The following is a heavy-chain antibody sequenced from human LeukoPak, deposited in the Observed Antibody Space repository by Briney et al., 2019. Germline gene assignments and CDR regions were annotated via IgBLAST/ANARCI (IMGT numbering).Heavy chain of an antibody. CDR3: ATTVILTGYYYYFDY. CDR1: GFTFSSYS. CDR2: ISSSSSYI. Sequence: GGSLRLSCPASGFTFSSYSMNWVRQAPGKGLEWASSISSSSSYIYYADSVKGRFTISRDNAKNSLYLQMNSLRAEDTAVYYCATTVILTGYYYYFDYWGQGTLVTVSS. J-gene: IGHJ4*02. V-gene: IGHV3-21*01. D-gene: IGHD3-9*01.